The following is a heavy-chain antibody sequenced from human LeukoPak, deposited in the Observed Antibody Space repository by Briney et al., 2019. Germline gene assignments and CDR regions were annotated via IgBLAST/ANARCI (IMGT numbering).Heavy chain of an antibody. V-gene: IGHV3-74*01. J-gene: IGHJ4*02. D-gene: IGHD2/OR15-2a*01. Sequence: GGSLRLSCAASGNYWMHWVRQAPGKGLVWVSHINSDGSWTSYADSVKGRYTISKDNAKNTVYLQMNSLRAEDTAVYYCVSFYETYWGRGTLVTVSS. CDR3: VSFYETY. CDR2: INSDGSWT. CDR1: GNYW.